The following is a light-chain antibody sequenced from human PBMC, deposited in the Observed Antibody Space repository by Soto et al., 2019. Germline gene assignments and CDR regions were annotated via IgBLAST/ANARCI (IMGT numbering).Light chain of an antibody. CDR2: EVS. CDR3: SSDTSSNCWV. Sequence: QSALTQPASVSGSPGQWITISCTGTSSDVGGYNYDSWCQQHPGKAPKLMIYEVSSRPSGISNRFSDSKSGNTASLTISGLQAEDEADYYCSSDTSSNCWVFGEGTKVTVL. J-gene: IGLJ3*02. V-gene: IGLV2-14*01. CDR1: SSDVGGYNY.